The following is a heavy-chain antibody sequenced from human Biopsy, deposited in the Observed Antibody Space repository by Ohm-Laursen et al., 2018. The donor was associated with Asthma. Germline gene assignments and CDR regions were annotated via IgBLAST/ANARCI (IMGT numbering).Heavy chain of an antibody. J-gene: IGHJ4*02. D-gene: IGHD3-16*01. V-gene: IGHV4-30-4*01. CDR2: IYYIGST. CDR3: ARRGGVRRYFDY. Sequence: SQTLSLTCIVSGGSISSGAYYWSWVRQPPGKGLEWIGYIYYIGSTYYNPSLKSRVAISLDTSKNQLSLKLSSVTAADTAVYFCARRGGVRRYFDYWGQGTLVTVSS. CDR1: GGSISSGAYY.